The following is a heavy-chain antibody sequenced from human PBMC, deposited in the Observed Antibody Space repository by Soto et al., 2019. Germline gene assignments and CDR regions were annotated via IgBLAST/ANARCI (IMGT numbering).Heavy chain of an antibody. D-gene: IGHD3-3*01. CDR3: ARRDTSGFLRYFDN. CDR2: MDPNSGVA. Sequence: QVHLVQSGAEVRKPGASVKVSCKASGYTFTSHDINWVRQAPGQGLEWLGWMDPNSGVAGYARKFQGRVTMTGNRSTNTALMELSSLTSEDTAVYYCARRDTSGFLRYFDNWGQGTLVTVSS. V-gene: IGHV1-8*02. J-gene: IGHJ4*02. CDR1: GYTFTSHD.